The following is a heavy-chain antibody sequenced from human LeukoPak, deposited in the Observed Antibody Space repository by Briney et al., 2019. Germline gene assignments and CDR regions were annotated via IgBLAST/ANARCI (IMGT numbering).Heavy chain of an antibody. CDR2: INHSGST. CDR3: ARGQGVVPAAYYYYYYYMDV. D-gene: IGHD2-2*01. J-gene: IGHJ6*03. Sequence: SETLSLTCAVYGGSFSGYYWSWIRQPPGKGLEWIGEINHSGSTNYNPSLKSRVTISLDTSKNQFSLKLSSVTAADTAVYYCARGQGVVPAAYYYYYYYMDVWGKGTTVIVSS. V-gene: IGHV4-34*01. CDR1: GGSFSGYY.